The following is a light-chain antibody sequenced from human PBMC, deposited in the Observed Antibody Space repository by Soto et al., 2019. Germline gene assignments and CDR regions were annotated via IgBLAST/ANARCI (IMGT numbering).Light chain of an antibody. CDR3: QHMRT. V-gene: IGKV1-5*01. J-gene: IGKJ1*01. Sequence: DIQMTQSPSTLSASVGDRVTITCRASQNSNNWIAWYQQKPGKAPQFLIYDASTLESGVTSRFSGSGFGTEFSLTISSLQPDDFGRYYCQHMRTFGQGPKVEIK. CDR1: QNSNNW. CDR2: DAS.